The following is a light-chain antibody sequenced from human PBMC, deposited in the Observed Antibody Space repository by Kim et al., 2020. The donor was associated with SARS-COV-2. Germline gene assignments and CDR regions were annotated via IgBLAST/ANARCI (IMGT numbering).Light chain of an antibody. CDR3: QQYYTYPIT. CDR1: QDINNY. Sequence: ASTGERYTINSRASQDINNYLAWYQQKPGKAPKLLMYVASTLQSGVPSRFSGSGAGTDFSLTISCLRSEDFATYFCQQYYTYPITFGQGTRLEIK. CDR2: VAS. J-gene: IGKJ5*01. V-gene: IGKV1-8*01.